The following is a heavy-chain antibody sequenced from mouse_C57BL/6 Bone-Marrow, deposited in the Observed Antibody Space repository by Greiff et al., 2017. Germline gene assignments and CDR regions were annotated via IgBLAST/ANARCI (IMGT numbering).Heavy chain of an antibody. CDR2: IHPNSGST. V-gene: IGHV1-64*01. D-gene: IGHD1-1*01. J-gene: IGHJ3*01. CDR3: ERDYYGRRTAWFAY. CDR1: GYTFTSYW. Sequence: QVQLKQPGAELVKPGASVKLSCKASGYTFTSYWMHWVKQRPGQGLEWIGMIHPNSGSTNYNEKFKSKATLTVDKSSSTAYMQLSSLTSEDSAVYYCERDYYGRRTAWFAYWGQGTLVTVSA.